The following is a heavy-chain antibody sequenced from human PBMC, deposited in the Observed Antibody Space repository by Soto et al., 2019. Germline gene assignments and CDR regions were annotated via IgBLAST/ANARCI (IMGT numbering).Heavy chain of an antibody. V-gene: IGHV3-11*01. CDR3: ARDRVGANGDYETYYYYYYMDV. J-gene: IGHJ6*03. D-gene: IGHD4-17*01. Sequence: GGSLRLSCAASGFTFSDYYMSWIRQAPGKGLEWVSYISSSGSTIYYADSVKGRFTISRDNAKNSLYLQMNSLRAEDTAVYYCARDRVGANGDYETYYYYYYMDVWGKGTTVTVSS. CDR1: GFTFSDYY. CDR2: ISSSGSTI.